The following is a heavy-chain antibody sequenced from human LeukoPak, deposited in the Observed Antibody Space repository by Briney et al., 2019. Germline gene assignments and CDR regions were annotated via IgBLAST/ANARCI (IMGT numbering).Heavy chain of an antibody. CDR2: INPSGGST. J-gene: IGHJ4*02. D-gene: IGHD2-2*01. V-gene: IGHV1-46*01. Sequence: ASVKVSCKASGYTFTGYYMHWVRQAPGQGLEWMGIINPSGGSTSYAQKFQGRVTMTRDTSTSTVYMELSSLRSEDTAVYYCARSCSSTSCYLRIFDYWGQGTLVTVSS. CDR3: ARSCSSTSCYLRIFDY. CDR1: GYTFTGYY.